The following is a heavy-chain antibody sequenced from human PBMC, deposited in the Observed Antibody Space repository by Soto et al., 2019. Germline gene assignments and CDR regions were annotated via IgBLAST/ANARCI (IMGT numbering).Heavy chain of an antibody. V-gene: IGHV3-48*01. CDR2: ISSSSSTI. Sequence: RICCASAGCTFSSYSMNVFRQAPGKGLEWVSYISSSSSTIYYADSVKGRFTISRDNAKNSLYLQMNSLGAEDTAVYDCARDSSSAFDIWGQGTMVSVSS. CDR3: ARDSSSAFDI. CDR1: GCTFSSYS. J-gene: IGHJ3*02.